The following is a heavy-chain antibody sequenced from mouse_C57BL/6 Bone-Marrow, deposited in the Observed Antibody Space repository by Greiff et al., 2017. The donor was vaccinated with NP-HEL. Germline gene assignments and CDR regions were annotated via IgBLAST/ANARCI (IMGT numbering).Heavy chain of an antibody. CDR2: ISGGGGNT. CDR1: GFTFSSYT. V-gene: IGHV5-9*01. D-gene: IGHD1-1*01. J-gene: IGHJ3*01. CDR3: ARRYYGSSYAWFAY. Sequence: DVKLVESGGGLVKPGGSLKLSCAASGFTFSSYTMSWVRQTPEKRLEWVATISGGGGNTYYPDSVKGRFTISRDNAKNTLYLQMSSLRSEDTALYYCARRYYGSSYAWFAYWGQGTLVTVSA.